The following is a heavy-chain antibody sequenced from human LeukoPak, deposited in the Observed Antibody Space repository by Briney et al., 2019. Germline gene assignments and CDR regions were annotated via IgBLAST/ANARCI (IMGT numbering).Heavy chain of an antibody. Sequence: SETLSLTCAVYGGSFSGYYWSWIRQPPGKGLEWIGEINHSGSTNYNPSFKSRVTISVDTSKNQFSLKLSSVTAADTAVYYCAREYYGSGSYYNRRNWFDPWGQGTLVTVSS. J-gene: IGHJ5*02. CDR1: GGSFSGYY. V-gene: IGHV4-34*01. CDR3: AREYYGSGSYYNRRNWFDP. CDR2: INHSGST. D-gene: IGHD3-10*01.